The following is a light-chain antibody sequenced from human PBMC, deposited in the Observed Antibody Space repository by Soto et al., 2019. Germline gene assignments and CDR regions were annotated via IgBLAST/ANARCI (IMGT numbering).Light chain of an antibody. CDR1: RDISNS. CDR3: QQASSFPLT. Sequence: DIQMTQSPSSVSASVGDRLTITCRASRDISNSLAWYQQTPGKAPKLLLRGASSLHRGVPSRFSGGGAGTEFTLTISSLQPEDFATYYCQQASSFPLTFGQGTRLEIK. J-gene: IGKJ5*01. V-gene: IGKV1-12*01. CDR2: GAS.